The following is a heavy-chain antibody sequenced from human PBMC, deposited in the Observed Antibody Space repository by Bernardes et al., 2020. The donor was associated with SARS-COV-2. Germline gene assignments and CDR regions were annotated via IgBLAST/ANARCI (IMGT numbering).Heavy chain of an antibody. CDR3: ARFGGYYHGSAFDI. CDR2: ISFSSSHI. J-gene: IGHJ3*02. V-gene: IGHV3-21*01. D-gene: IGHD5-18*01. CDR1: GFTFSSNS. Sequence: GGSLRLSCVASGFTFSSNSIHWVRQAPGQGLEWVSSISFSSSHIYYADSLKGRFTISRDNAKNSLYLQLNSLTAEDTAVYYCARFGGYYHGSAFDIWGQGTMVAVSS.